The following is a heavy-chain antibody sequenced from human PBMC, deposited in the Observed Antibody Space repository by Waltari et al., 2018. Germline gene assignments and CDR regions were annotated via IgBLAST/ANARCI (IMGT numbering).Heavy chain of an antibody. D-gene: IGHD1-1*01. V-gene: IGHV4-4*07. CDR1: GGSIRSYY. CDR3: TRERRQLELVASFDV. CDR2: IYSSGST. J-gene: IGHJ3*01. Sequence: QVQLQESGPGLVKSSETLSLTCTISGGSIRSYYWSWIRQPAGTGLEWIGRIYSSGSTNYRPSLDSRVSMSIDTSTNQFSLKLKSVTAADTAIYYCTRERRQLELVASFDVWGHGTKVSVSS.